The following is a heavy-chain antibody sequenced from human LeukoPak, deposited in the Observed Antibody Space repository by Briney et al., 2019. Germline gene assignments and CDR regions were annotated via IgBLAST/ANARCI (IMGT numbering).Heavy chain of an antibody. CDR1: GFTFSSYA. CDR3: AKAPRMVRHYYMDV. CDR2: ISYDGSNK. J-gene: IGHJ6*03. Sequence: PGGSLRLSCAASGFTFSSYAMHWVRQAPGKGLEWVAVISYDGSNKYYADSVKGRFTISRDNSKNTLYLQMNSLRAEDTAVYYCAKAPRMVRHYYMDVWGKGTTVTISS. V-gene: IGHV3-30*04. D-gene: IGHD3-10*01.